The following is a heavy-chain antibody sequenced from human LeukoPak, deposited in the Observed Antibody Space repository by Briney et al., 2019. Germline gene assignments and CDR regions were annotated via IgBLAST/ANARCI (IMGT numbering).Heavy chain of an antibody. CDR2: IYTSGST. Sequence: NASETLSLTCTVSGGSIRSYYWSWIRQPAGKGLEWIGRIYTSGSTNYNPPLKSRVTMSVDTSRNQFSLKLSSVTAADTAVYYCARAGSIWSGYYRFDPWGQGTLVTVSS. D-gene: IGHD3-3*01. V-gene: IGHV4-4*07. CDR1: GGSIRSYY. CDR3: ARAGSIWSGYYRFDP. J-gene: IGHJ5*02.